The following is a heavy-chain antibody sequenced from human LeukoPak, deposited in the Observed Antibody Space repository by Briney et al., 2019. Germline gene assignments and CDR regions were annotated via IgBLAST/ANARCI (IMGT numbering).Heavy chain of an antibody. V-gene: IGHV4-61*01. CDR1: SGSVSSANYY. CDR3: ARRFYGGDSGGFDS. CDR2: IHYSGTT. D-gene: IGHD4-23*01. Sequence: SGTLSLTCTVSSGSVSSANYYWSWIRQPPEKGLEWIGYIHYSGTTNYNPSLKSRVTISVDSSKNQFSLRLTSVTAADTAVYYCARRFYGGDSGGFDSWGQGTLVTVSS. J-gene: IGHJ4*02.